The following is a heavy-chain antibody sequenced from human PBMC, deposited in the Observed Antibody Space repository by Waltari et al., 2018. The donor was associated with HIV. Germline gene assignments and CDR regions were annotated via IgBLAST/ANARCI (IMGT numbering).Heavy chain of an antibody. Sequence: EVQLVESGGGLVQPGGSLRLSCAASGFTFSSYWMHWVRQAPGKGLVWVSRVNSVGSSTNFADSVKGRFTISSDNSKNTVYLQMNSLRAEDTALYYCASLYNYVWGSPPPFDYWGQGTMVTVSS. V-gene: IGHV3-74*01. CDR2: VNSVGSST. CDR3: ASLYNYVWGSPPPFDY. CDR1: GFTFSSYW. J-gene: IGHJ4*02. D-gene: IGHD3-16*01.